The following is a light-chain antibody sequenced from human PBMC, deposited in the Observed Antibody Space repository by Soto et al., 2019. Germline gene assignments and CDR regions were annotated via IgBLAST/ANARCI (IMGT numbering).Light chain of an antibody. V-gene: IGKV3-15*01. CDR1: QSVRSN. CDR3: QQYNNWPLT. CDR2: GVS. J-gene: IGKJ4*01. Sequence: EIVMTQSPATLSVSPGERATLSCRASQSVRSNLAWYQQKPGQAPRLLIYGVSTRATGIPARFSGSGSGTEFTLTISSLQSEDFAVYYCQQYNNWPLTFGGGTKVQIK.